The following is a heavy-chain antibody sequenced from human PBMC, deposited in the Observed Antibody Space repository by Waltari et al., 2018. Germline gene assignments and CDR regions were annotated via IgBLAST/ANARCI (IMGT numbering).Heavy chain of an antibody. D-gene: IGHD6-19*01. CDR2: TIPYCGTT. CDR1: GGTFSSYA. Sequence: QVQLVQSGAEVKKPGSSVKVSCKASGGTFSSYAIHWVRQAPGQRLEGMGGTIPYCGTTNYAQKFQGRVTITADESTSTAYMELSSLRSEDTAVYYCASPDVAVAGYYYYGMDVWGQGTTVTVSS. J-gene: IGHJ6*02. V-gene: IGHV1-69*13. CDR3: ASPDVAVAGYYYYGMDV.